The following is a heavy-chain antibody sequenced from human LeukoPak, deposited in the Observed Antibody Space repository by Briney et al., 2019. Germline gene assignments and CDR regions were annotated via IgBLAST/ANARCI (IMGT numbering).Heavy chain of an antibody. V-gene: IGHV1-24*01. CDR3: ATSRITMIVVPHYQYYFDY. Sequence: ASVKVSCKVSGYTLPELSMHWVRQAPGKGLEWMGGFDPEDGETIYAQKFQGRVTMTEDTSTDTAYMELSSLRSEDTAVYYSATSRITMIVVPHYQYYFDYWGQGTLVTVSS. CDR1: GYTLPELS. CDR2: FDPEDGET. D-gene: IGHD3-22*01. J-gene: IGHJ4*02.